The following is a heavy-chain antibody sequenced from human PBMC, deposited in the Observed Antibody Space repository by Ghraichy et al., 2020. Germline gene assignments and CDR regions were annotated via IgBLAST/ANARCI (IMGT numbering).Heavy chain of an antibody. Sequence: GSLSLTCAVYGGSFSGYYWSWIRQPPGKGLEWIGEINHSGSTNYNPSLKSRVTISVDTSKNQFSLKLSSVTAADTAVYYCARVGEWSIAVAGGYYYYYMDVWGKGTTVTVSS. J-gene: IGHJ6*03. CDR2: INHSGST. D-gene: IGHD6-19*01. CDR1: GGSFSGYY. V-gene: IGHV4-34*01. CDR3: ARVGEWSIAVAGGYYYYYMDV.